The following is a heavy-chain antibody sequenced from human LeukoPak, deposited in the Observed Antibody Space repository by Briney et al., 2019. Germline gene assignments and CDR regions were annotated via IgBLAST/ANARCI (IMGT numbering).Heavy chain of an antibody. Sequence: GGSLRHSCAASGFTFDDYAMHWVRQAPGKGLEWVSGISWNSGSIGYADSVKGRFTISRDNAKNSLYLQMNSLRAEDTALYYCAKGSYGDYVGNWFDPWGQGTLVTVSS. CDR1: GFTFDDYA. V-gene: IGHV3-9*01. CDR2: ISWNSGSI. D-gene: IGHD4-17*01. J-gene: IGHJ5*02. CDR3: AKGSYGDYVGNWFDP.